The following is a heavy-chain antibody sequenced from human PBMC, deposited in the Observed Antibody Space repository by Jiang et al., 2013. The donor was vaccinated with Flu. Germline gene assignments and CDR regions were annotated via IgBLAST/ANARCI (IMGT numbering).Heavy chain of an antibody. D-gene: IGHD2-15*01. Sequence: KGLEWIGEINHSGKHQLQPSLKSRVTISVDTSKNQFSLKLSSVTAADTAVYYCARVGRSGPLYAFDIWGQGTMVTVSS. J-gene: IGHJ3*02. CDR3: ARVGRSGPLYAFDI. V-gene: IGHV4-34*01. CDR2: INHSGKH.